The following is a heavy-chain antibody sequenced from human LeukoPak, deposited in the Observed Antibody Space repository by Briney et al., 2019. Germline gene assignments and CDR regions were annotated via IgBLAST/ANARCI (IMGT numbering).Heavy chain of an antibody. CDR3: ARGPDGSGYYTLDY. D-gene: IGHD3-22*01. V-gene: IGHV4-4*07. J-gene: IGHJ4*02. Sequence: PSETLSLTCTVSGASITTYYWSWIRQPAGKGLEWIGRIYAPENTNYNPSLESRVTMSVDTSKNQFSLKLTSVTAADTAVYYCARGPDGSGYYTLDYWGQGTLVTVSS. CDR2: IYAPENT. CDR1: GASITTYY.